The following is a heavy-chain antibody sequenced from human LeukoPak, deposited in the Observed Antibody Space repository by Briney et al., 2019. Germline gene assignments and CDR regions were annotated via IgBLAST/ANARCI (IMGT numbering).Heavy chain of an antibody. V-gene: IGHV4-34*01. CDR2: INHSGST. CDR3: ARILTYYYDSSGYRFDY. Sequence: SETLSLTCAVYGGSFSGYYWGWIRQPPGKGLEWIGEINHSGSTNYNPSLKSRVTISVDTSKNQFSLKLSSVTAADTAVYYCARILTYYYDSSGYRFDYWGQGTLVTVSS. D-gene: IGHD3-22*01. CDR1: GGSFSGYY. J-gene: IGHJ4*02.